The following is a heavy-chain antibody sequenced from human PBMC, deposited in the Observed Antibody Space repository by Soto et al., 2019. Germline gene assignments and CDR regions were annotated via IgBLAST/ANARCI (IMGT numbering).Heavy chain of an antibody. CDR2: IKSKADGGTT. D-gene: IGHD6-13*01. CDR1: GFTFSNAW. CDR3: TTAGSTWYKYFQH. V-gene: IGHV3-15*01. J-gene: IGHJ1*01. Sequence: PGGSLRLSCAASGFTFSNAWMSWVRQAPGKGLEWVGRIKSKADGGTTDYAAPVKGRFTISRDDSKNTLYLQMNSLKTEDTAVYYCTTAGSTWYKYFQHWGQGNLVTVSS.